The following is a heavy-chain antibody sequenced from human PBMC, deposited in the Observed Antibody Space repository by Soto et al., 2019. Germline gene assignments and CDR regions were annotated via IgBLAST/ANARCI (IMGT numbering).Heavy chain of an antibody. V-gene: IGHV1-18*04. D-gene: IGHD3-10*01. CDR1: GYTFTSYG. Sequence: ASVKVSCKASGYTFTSYGISWVRQAPGQGLEWMGWISAYNGNTNYAQKLQGRVTMTTDTSTSTAYMELRSLRSDDTAVYYCARVEERGYYGSGSYYNHQDDYWGQGTLVTVSS. J-gene: IGHJ4*02. CDR3: ARVEERGYYGSGSYYNHQDDY. CDR2: ISAYNGNT.